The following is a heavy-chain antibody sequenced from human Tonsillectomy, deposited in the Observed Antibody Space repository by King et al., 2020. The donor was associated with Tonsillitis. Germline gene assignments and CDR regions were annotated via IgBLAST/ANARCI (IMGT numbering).Heavy chain of an antibody. CDR3: ARVSGRVTIVGVVIIRPDLKSNWELDY. CDR1: GFTFSDYY. D-gene: IGHD3-3*01. J-gene: IGHJ4*02. CDR2: ISSSGSTI. V-gene: IGHV3-11*01. Sequence: VQLVESGGGLVKPGGSLRLSCAASGFTFSDYYMSWIRQAPGKGLEWVSYISSSGSTIYYADSVKGRFTISRDNAKNSLYLQMNSLRAEDTAVYYCARVSGRVTIVGVVIIRPDLKSNWELDYWGQGTLVTVSS.